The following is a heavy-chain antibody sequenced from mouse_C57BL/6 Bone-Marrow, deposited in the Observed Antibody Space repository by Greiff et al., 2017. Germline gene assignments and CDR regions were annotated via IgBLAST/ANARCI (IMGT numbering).Heavy chain of an antibody. CDR2: IDPSDSYT. Sequence: QVQLQQPGAELVRPGTSVKLSCKASGYTFTSYWMHWVKQRPGQSLEWIGVIDPSDSYTNYNQKFKGKATLTVDTSSSTAYMQLSSLTSEDSAVYYCARGGYFGSSYGYWGQGTTLTGSS. D-gene: IGHD1-1*01. CDR3: ARGGYFGSSYGY. CDR1: GYTFTSYW. J-gene: IGHJ2*01. V-gene: IGHV1-59*01.